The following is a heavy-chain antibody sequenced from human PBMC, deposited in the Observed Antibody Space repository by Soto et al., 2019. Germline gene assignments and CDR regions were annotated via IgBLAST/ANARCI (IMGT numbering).Heavy chain of an antibody. Sequence: PGGALGVYCSASGFTFSSYAMSWVRQAPGKGLEWVSAISGSGGSTYYADSVKGRFTISRDNSKNTLYLQMNSLRAEDTAVYYCAKERDSSGHDAFDIWGQGTIVTVSS. CDR3: AKERDSSGHDAFDI. CDR2: ISGSGGST. J-gene: IGHJ3*02. CDR1: GFTFSSYA. D-gene: IGHD6-19*01. V-gene: IGHV3-23*01.